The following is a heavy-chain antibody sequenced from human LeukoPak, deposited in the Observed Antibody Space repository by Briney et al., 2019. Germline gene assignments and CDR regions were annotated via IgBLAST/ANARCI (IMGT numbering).Heavy chain of an antibody. V-gene: IGHV3-48*03. CDR2: ISSSGSTV. D-gene: IGHD1-1*01. J-gene: IGHJ4*02. Sequence: PGGSLRLSCAVSGFTFSSYEMNWVRQAPGKGLEWISYISSSGSTVYYADSVKGRFTISRDNAKNSLYLQMNSLRAEDTAVYYCARLEGNAMTYWGQGTLVTVSS. CDR3: ARLEGNAMTY. CDR1: GFTFSSYE.